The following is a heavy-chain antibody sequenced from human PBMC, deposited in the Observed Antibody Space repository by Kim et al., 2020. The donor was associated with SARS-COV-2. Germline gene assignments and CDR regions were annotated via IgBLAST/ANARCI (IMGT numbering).Heavy chain of an antibody. V-gene: IGHV3-23*01. CDR1: GFTFSSYA. CDR2: ISGSGGST. CDR3: AKAWADYDFWSGPREFDY. D-gene: IGHD3-3*01. Sequence: GGSLRLSCAASGFTFSSYAMSWVRQAPGKGLEWVSAISGSGGSTYYADSVKGRFTISRDNSKNTLYLQMNSLRAEDTAVYYCAKAWADYDFWSGPREFDYWGQGTLVTVSS. J-gene: IGHJ4*02.